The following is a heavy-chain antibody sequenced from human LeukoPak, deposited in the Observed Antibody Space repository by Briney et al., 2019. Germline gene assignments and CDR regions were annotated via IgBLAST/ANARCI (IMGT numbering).Heavy chain of an antibody. D-gene: IGHD2-15*01. J-gene: IGHJ4*02. CDR2: INPYSGST. V-gene: IGHV1-46*01. Sequence: GSVKVSCKASGYIFTRYYIHWVRQAPGQGLEWMGIINPYSGSTNYAQKFQGRVTLTRDTSTSTVYMELRGLKSEDTAVYYCARDLVVVVGPNLDYWGQGTLVTVSS. CDR3: ARDLVVVVGPNLDY. CDR1: GYIFTRYY.